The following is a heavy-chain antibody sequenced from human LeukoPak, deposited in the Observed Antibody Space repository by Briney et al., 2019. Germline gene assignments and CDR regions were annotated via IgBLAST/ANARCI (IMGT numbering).Heavy chain of an antibody. CDR3: AREDFWSGYSNWFDP. CDR2: ISGSGGST. CDR1: RFTFSNYA. D-gene: IGHD3-3*01. V-gene: IGHV3-23*01. Sequence: PGGSLRLSCAASRFTFSNYAMSWVRQVPGKGLEYVSTISGSGGSTYYADSVKGRFTISRDNAKNTLYLQMNSLRAEDMAVYYCAREDFWSGYSNWFDPWGQGTLVTVSS. J-gene: IGHJ5*02.